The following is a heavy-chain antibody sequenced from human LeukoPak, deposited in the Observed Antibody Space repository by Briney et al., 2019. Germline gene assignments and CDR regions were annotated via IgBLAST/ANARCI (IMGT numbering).Heavy chain of an antibody. CDR3: ARDGINGNYYFDY. CDR2: IRYDGSKK. Sequence: PGGSLRLCCAASGFTFSSHSMNWVRQAPGKGLEWVAVIRYDGSKKYYADSVKGRFTISRDNSKNMVSLQMNSLCAEDAAVYYCARDGINGNYYFDYWGQGTLVTVSS. D-gene: IGHD4-23*01. CDR1: GFTFSSHS. J-gene: IGHJ4*02. V-gene: IGHV3-30*03.